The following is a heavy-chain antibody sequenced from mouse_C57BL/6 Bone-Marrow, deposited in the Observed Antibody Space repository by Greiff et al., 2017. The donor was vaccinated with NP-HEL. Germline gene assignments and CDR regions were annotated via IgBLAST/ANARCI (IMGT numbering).Heavy chain of an antibody. V-gene: IGHV2-5*01. J-gene: IGHJ4*01. D-gene: IGHD2-4*01. Sequence: VMLVESGPGLVQPSQSLSITCTVSGFSFTSYGVHWVRQSPGKGLEWLGVIWRGGSTDYNAAFMSRLSITKDNSKSQVFFKMNSLQADDTAIYYCAKKGRLRDAMDYWGQGTSVTVSS. CDR1: GFSFTSYG. CDR2: IWRGGST. CDR3: AKKGRLRDAMDY.